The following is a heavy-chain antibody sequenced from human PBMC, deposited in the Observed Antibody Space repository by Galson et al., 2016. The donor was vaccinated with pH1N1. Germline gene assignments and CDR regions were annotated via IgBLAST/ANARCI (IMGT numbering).Heavy chain of an antibody. J-gene: IGHJ4*02. D-gene: IGHD4-17*01. CDR2: TYYRSQWYN. Sequence: CAISGDSVSRNSAAWNWIRQSPSRGLEWLGRTYYRSQWYNDHAVSVKSRITINPDTSKNQFSLQLNSVTPEDTAVYYCARASLGDYVGNFEYWGQGTLVTVSS. V-gene: IGHV6-1*01. CDR3: ARASLGDYVGNFEY. CDR1: GDSVSRNSAA.